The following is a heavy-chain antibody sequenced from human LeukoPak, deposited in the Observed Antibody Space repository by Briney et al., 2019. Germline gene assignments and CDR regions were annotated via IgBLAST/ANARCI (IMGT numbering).Heavy chain of an antibody. CDR2: IYYSGST. D-gene: IGHD5-18*01. CDR1: GGSISSSSYY. V-gene: IGHV4-39*01. J-gene: IGHJ4*02. Sequence: PSETLSLTCTVSGGSISSSSYYWGWIRQPPGKGLEWIGSIYYSGSTYYNPSLKSRVTISVDTSKNQFSLKLSSVTAADTAVYYCASGGGYSSPFDYWGQGTLVTVSS. CDR3: ASGGGYSSPFDY.